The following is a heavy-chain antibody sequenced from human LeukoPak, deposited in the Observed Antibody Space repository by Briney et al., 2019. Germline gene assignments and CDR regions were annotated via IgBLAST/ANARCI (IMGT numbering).Heavy chain of an antibody. CDR3: AKDNSLRLTQRGYFDY. CDR1: RFAFSNYA. V-gene: IGHV3-23*01. D-gene: IGHD3-16*01. Sequence: GGSLRLSCAASRFAFSNYAMSWVRQAPGKGLEWVSGISGSGSSTYYADSVKGRFTISRDNSKNTLYLQMNSLRAEDTAVYYCAKDNSLRLTQRGYFDYWGQGTLVTVPS. CDR2: ISGSGSST. J-gene: IGHJ4*02.